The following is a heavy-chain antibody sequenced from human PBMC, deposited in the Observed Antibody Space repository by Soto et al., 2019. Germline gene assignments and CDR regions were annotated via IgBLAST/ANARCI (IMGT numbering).Heavy chain of an antibody. CDR1: GFTLNNYW. V-gene: IGHV3-74*01. D-gene: IGHD6-13*01. J-gene: IGHJ6*01. Sequence: QLVESGGGLVQPGGSLRLSCAASGFTLNNYWMHWVRQAPGMGLVWVSRINGDATSTSYADSVKGRFTISRDNARNTLCIQMNRLRAEDTALYYCPRRDIAAETFFYYYGMDLWGQGTRVTVS. CDR2: INGDATST. CDR3: PRRDIAAETFFYYYGMDL.